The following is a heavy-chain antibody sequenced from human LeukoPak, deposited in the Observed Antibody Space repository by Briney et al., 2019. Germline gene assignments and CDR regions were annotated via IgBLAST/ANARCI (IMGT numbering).Heavy chain of an antibody. CDR2: ISSSSSYI. D-gene: IGHD3-10*01. J-gene: IGHJ4*02. CDR3: ARATAGFGELLSYDY. Sequence: GGFLRLSCVASGFTFSSYSMNWVRQAPGKGLEWVSSISSSSSYIYYADSVKGRFTISRDNAKNSLYLQMNSLRAEDTAVYYCARATAGFGELLSYDYWGQGTLVTVSS. V-gene: IGHV3-21*01. CDR1: GFTFSSYS.